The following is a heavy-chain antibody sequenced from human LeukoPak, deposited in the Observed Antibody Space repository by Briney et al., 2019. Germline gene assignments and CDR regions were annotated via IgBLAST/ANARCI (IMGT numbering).Heavy chain of an antibody. Sequence: PGGSLRLSCAASGFTFSSYGMNWVRQAPGKGLEWVSSISSSSSYIYYADSVKGRFTISRDNAKNSLYLQMNSLRAEDTAVYYCAALGYCSGGSCQAIDYWGQGTLVTVSS. CDR2: ISSSSSYI. CDR3: AALGYCSGGSCQAIDY. CDR1: GFTFSSYG. V-gene: IGHV3-21*01. D-gene: IGHD2-15*01. J-gene: IGHJ4*02.